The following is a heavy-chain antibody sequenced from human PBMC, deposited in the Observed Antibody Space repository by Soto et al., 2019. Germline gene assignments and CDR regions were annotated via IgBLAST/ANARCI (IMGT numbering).Heavy chain of an antibody. Sequence: EVQLVESGGGLIQPGGSLRLSCAASGFTVSSNYMSWVRQAPGKGLEWVSVIYSGGSTYYADSVKGRFTISRDNSKNTLYLQMNSVRAEDTAVYYCARTSSGWPYFDYWGQGTLVTVSS. CDR3: ARTSSGWPYFDY. CDR2: IYSGGST. V-gene: IGHV3-53*01. D-gene: IGHD6-19*01. J-gene: IGHJ4*02. CDR1: GFTVSSNY.